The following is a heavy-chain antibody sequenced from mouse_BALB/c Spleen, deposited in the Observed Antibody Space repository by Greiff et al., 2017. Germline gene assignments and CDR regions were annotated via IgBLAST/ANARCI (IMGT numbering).Heavy chain of an antibody. CDR3: ARDLRDDYDRAWFAY. V-gene: IGHV2-9*02. Sequence: QVQLKESGPGLVAPSQSLSITCTVSGFSLTSYGVHWVRQPPGKGLEWLGVIWAGGSTNYNSALMSRLSISKDNSKSQVFLKMNSLQTDDTAMYYCARDLRDDYDRAWFAYWGQGTLVTVSA. CDR2: IWAGGST. J-gene: IGHJ3*01. D-gene: IGHD2-4*01. CDR1: GFSLTSYG.